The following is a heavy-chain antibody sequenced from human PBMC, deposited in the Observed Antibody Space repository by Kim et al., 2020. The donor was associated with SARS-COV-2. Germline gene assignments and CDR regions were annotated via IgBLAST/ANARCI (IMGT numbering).Heavy chain of an antibody. CDR2: INTGNGNT. V-gene: IGHV1-3*04. Sequence: ASVKVSCKASGYIFTYYVIHWVRQAPGQRLEWMGWINTGNGNTKYSQKFQGRVTFTRDTSANTGYMELSSLTSEDTAVYYCARTYCSGSSCFNWFDPWGQGTLVTVSS. J-gene: IGHJ5*02. CDR3: ARTYCSGSSCFNWFDP. D-gene: IGHD2-15*01. CDR1: GYIFTYYV.